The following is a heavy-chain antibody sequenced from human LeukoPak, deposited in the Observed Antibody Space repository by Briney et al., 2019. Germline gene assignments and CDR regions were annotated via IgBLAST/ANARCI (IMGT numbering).Heavy chain of an antibody. CDR3: ARRRRTTTGRPGQAFDI. J-gene: IGHJ3*02. D-gene: IGHD1-1*01. V-gene: IGHV4-39*07. CDR2: IYYSGST. CDR1: GGSISSSSYY. Sequence: SETLSLTCTVSGGSISSSSYYWGWIRQPPGKGLEWIGSIYYSGSTYYNPSLKSRVTISVDTSKNQFSLKLSSVTAADTAVYYCARRRRTTTGRPGQAFDIWGQGTMVTVSS.